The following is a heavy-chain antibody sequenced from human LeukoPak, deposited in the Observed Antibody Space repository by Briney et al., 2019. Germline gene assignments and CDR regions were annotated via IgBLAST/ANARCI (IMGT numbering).Heavy chain of an antibody. D-gene: IGHD2-2*01. CDR2: IWYDGSNK. J-gene: IGHJ4*02. CDR1: GVTFRDYA. Sequence: PGRSLRLSCAASGVTFRDYAFHWVRQAPGKGLEWVAVIWYDGSNKYYADSVKGRFTISRDNSNNTLYLQMNSLRAEDTAVYYCAKDAPPRVVPAAYFDYWGQGTLVTVSS. CDR3: AKDAPPRVVPAAYFDY. V-gene: IGHV3-33*06.